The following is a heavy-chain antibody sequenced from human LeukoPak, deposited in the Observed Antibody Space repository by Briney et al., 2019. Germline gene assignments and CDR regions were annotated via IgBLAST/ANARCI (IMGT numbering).Heavy chain of an antibody. CDR2: IYYSGST. CDR1: GGSISSYY. CDR3: ARGVSSGWYPFWDY. Sequence: KPSETLSLTCTVSGGSISSYYWSWIRQPPGKGLGWIGYIYYSGSTNYNPSLKSRVTISVDTSKNQFSLKLSSVTAADTAVYYCARGVSSGWYPFWDYWGQGTLVTVSS. D-gene: IGHD6-19*01. J-gene: IGHJ4*02. V-gene: IGHV4-59*01.